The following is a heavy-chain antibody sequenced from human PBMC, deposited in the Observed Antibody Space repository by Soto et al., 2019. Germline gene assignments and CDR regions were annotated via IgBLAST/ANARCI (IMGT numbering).Heavy chain of an antibody. CDR1: GFTFSNLW. D-gene: IGHD6-13*01. Sequence: EVQLVESGGGLVQPGESLRLSCAASGFTFSNLWMHWVRQAPGKGLVWVAEIDSDETSRNYADSVKGRFTISRDNAKNTLYLQMNSLRAEETAVYYCASLSAPTDYWGQGTLVTVSS. CDR3: ASLSAPTDY. V-gene: IGHV3-74*01. CDR2: IDSDETSR. J-gene: IGHJ4*02.